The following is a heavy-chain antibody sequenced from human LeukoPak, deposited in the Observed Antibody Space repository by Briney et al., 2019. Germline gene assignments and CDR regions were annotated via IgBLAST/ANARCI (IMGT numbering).Heavy chain of an antibody. J-gene: IGHJ6*03. CDR3: AKTPPLDYYMDV. CDR1: GFTFSSYG. Sequence: GGSLRLSCAASGFTFSSYGMHWVRQAPGKGLEWVAFIRYDGSNKYYADSVKGRFTISRDNSKNTLYLQMNSLRAEDTAVYYCAKTPPLDYYMDVWGKGTTVTISS. V-gene: IGHV3-30*02. CDR2: IRYDGSNK.